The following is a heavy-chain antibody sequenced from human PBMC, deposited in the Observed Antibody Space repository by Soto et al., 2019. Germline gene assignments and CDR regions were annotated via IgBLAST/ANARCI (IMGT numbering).Heavy chain of an antibody. CDR3: ARVPSTVNSYYFDY. Sequence: TSETLFLTCTVSGGSISSYYWSWIRQPPGKGLEWIGEINHSGSTNYNPSLKSRVTISVDTSKNQFSLKLSSVTAADTAVYYCARVPSTVNSYYFDYWGQGTQVTVSS. CDR2: INHSGST. V-gene: IGHV4-34*01. CDR1: GGSISSYY. J-gene: IGHJ4*02. D-gene: IGHD4-17*01.